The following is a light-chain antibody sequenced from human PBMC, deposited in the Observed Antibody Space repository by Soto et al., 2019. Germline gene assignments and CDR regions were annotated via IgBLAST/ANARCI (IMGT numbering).Light chain of an antibody. CDR3: SSYTNPHTSL. CDR2: DVS. Sequence: QSALTQPASVSGSPGQSITISCTGTSSDVGAYNYVSWYQQHPGTSPKLMIYDVSNRPSGVSNRFSGSKSGNTASLTISGPQAEDEADYSCSSYTNPHTSLFGGGTKLTVL. J-gene: IGLJ2*01. V-gene: IGLV2-14*01. CDR1: SSDVGAYNY.